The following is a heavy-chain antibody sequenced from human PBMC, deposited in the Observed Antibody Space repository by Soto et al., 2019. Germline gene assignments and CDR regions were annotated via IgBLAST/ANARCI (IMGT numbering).Heavy chain of an antibody. CDR1: GFTFSSYG. J-gene: IGHJ3*02. V-gene: IGHV3-33*01. Sequence: GSLRLSCAASGFTFSSYGMHWVRQAPGKGLEWVAVIWYDGSNKYYADSVKGRFTISRDNSKNTLYLQMNSLRAEDTAVYYCARDGAALSAFDIWGQGTMVTVSS. D-gene: IGHD6-6*01. CDR2: IWYDGSNK. CDR3: ARDGAALSAFDI.